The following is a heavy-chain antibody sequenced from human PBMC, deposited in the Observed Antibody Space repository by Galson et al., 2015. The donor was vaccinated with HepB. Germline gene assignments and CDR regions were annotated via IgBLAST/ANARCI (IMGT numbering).Heavy chain of an antibody. V-gene: IGHV1-18*01. D-gene: IGHD1-26*01. J-gene: IGHJ4*02. CDR2: ISAYNGNT. Sequence: SVKVSCKASGYTFTSYGISWVRQAPGQGLEWMGWISAYNGNTNYAQKLQGRVTMTTDTSTSTAYMELRSLRSDDTAVYYCARDGPPMVVGATRSFDYWGQGTLVTVSS. CDR3: ARDGPPMVVGATRSFDY. CDR1: GYTFTSYG.